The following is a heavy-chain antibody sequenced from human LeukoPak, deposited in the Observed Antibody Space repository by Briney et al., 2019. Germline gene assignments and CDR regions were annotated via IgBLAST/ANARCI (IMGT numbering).Heavy chain of an antibody. CDR1: GFTFSTYV. D-gene: IGHD4-17*01. V-gene: IGHV3-23*01. J-gene: IGHJ4*02. CDR2: ISGSGGST. Sequence: GGSLRLSCAASGFTFSTYVMSWVRQAPGKGLEWVSGISGSGGSTYYADSVKGRFTISRDNSKNALYLQMNSLRAEDTAVHYCAKMEAWTTVTGSGVDYWGQGTLVTVSS. CDR3: AKMEAWTTVTGSGVDY.